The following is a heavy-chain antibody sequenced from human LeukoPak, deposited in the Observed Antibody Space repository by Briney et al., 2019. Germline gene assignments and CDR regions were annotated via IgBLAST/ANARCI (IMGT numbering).Heavy chain of an antibody. V-gene: IGHV4-30-2*01. CDR3: AREYYDILTGSTWFDP. CDR2: IYHGGST. Sequence: SPTLSLTCAVSGGSISSGGYSWSWIRQPPGKGLEWIGYIYHGGSTHYNPSLKSRVTISVDRPKNQFSLKLRSVTAADTAVYYCAREYYDILTGSTWFDPWGQGTLVIVSS. J-gene: IGHJ5*02. D-gene: IGHD3-9*01. CDR1: GGSISSGGYS.